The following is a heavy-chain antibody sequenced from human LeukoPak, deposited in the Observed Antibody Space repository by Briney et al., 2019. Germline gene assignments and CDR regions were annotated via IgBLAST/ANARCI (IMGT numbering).Heavy chain of an antibody. CDR2: INHSGST. V-gene: IGHV4-34*01. D-gene: IGHD4-17*01. CDR3: ARGGWGDYGGWFDP. J-gene: IGHJ5*02. CDR1: GGSFSGYY. Sequence: SETLSLTCAVYGGSFSGYYWSWVRQPPGKGLEWIGEINHSGSTNYNPSLKSRVTISVDTSKNQFSLKLSSVTAADTAVYYCARGGWGDYGGWFDPWGQGTLVTVSS.